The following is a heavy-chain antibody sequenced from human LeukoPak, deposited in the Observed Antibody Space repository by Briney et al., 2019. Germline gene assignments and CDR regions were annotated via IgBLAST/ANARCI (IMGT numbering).Heavy chain of an antibody. CDR1: GGSISSYY. Sequence: PSETLSLTFTVSGGSISSYYWSWIRQPPGKGLEGIEYIYYSGSTNYNPYLKSRVTISVDTSKNPFSLQLSSVNAADTAVYYCARGGMAIDYWGQGTLVTVSS. D-gene: IGHD5-24*01. CDR3: ARGGMAIDY. V-gene: IGHV4-59*01. J-gene: IGHJ1*01. CDR2: IYYSGST.